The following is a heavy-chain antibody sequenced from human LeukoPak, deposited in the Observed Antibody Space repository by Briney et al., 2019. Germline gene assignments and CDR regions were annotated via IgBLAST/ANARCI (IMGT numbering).Heavy chain of an antibody. CDR3: ARDSGPWGVFDP. J-gene: IGHJ5*02. Sequence: SETLSLTCTVSGYSISSGYHWGWIRQPPGKGPEWIGTIHHIGNTYFNSSVQSRVTMSVDTSNNHFSLTLKSVTAADKAVYYCARDSGPWGVFDPWGQGTLVTVSS. V-gene: IGHV4-38-2*02. CDR2: IHHIGNT. CDR1: GYSISSGYH. D-gene: IGHD3-10*01.